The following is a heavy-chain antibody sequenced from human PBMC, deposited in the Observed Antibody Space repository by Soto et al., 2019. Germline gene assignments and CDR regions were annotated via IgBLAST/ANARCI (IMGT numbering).Heavy chain of an antibody. CDR3: ARAAVAAGGPFDK. V-gene: IGHV4-34*01. Sequence: PSEALSVTCAVSGGSFSGFFWGWIRQPPGKGLEWIGEVNHGGSTNYNPSLKSRVTISSDTSKNHFSLTLRSVTAADTAVYYCARAAVAAGGPFDKWGQGAPVTVSS. D-gene: IGHD2-15*01. J-gene: IGHJ4*02. CDR1: GGSFSGFF. CDR2: VNHGGST.